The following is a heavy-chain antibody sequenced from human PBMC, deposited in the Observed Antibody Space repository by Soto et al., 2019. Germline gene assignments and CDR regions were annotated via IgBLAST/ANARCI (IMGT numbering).Heavy chain of an antibody. V-gene: IGHV4-59*01. CDR1: GGSISSYY. Sequence: SETLSLTCTVSGGSISSYYWSWIRQPPGKGLEWIGYIYYSGSTNHNPSLKSRVTISVDTSKNQFSLKLSSVTAADTAVYYCARDSGYDWSLDYWGQGTLVTVSS. D-gene: IGHD5-12*01. CDR2: IYYSGST. J-gene: IGHJ4*02. CDR3: ARDSGYDWSLDY.